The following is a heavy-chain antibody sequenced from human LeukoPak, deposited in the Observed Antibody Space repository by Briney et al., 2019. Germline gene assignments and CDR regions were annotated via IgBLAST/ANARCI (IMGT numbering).Heavy chain of an antibody. D-gene: IGHD6-6*01. J-gene: IGHJ4*02. CDR3: ARDKGIQYSSSLDY. V-gene: IGHV3-20*04. CDR2: INWDGGST. Sequence: GGSLRLSCAASGFTFDDYGMNWVRQAPGKGLEWVSGINWDGGSTGYADSVKGRFTISRDNAKNSLYLQMNSLRAEDTALYYCARDKGIQYSSSLDYWGQGTLVTVSS. CDR1: GFTFDDYG.